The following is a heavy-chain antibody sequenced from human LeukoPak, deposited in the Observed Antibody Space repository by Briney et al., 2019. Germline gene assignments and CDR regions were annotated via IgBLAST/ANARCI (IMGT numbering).Heavy chain of an antibody. D-gene: IGHD3-10*01. CDR2: INPKSGGT. V-gene: IGHV1-2*02. CDR1: GYTFTAYA. CDR3: GRGNLSFVH. Sequence: ASVRVSCKASGYTFTAYAIHWVRQAPGQGLEWMGRINPKSGGTNYAQKFQGRVTMTTDTSISTGYMELSGLTSDDTAVYYFGRGNLSFVHWGQGTLVIVSS. J-gene: IGHJ4*02.